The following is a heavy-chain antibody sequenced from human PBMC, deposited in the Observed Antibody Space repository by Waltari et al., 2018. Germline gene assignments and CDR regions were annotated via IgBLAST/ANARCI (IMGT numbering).Heavy chain of an antibody. CDR1: GFNFNSYW. J-gene: IGHJ3*02. CDR2: INSDGSST. CDR3: AREDGEKGAFDI. Sequence: EVQLVESGGGLVLPGGSVRLSCAASGFNFNSYWMHWVRQAPGKGLVWVSRINSDGSSTTYADSVKGRFSISRDNAKNTLYLQMNSLRAEDTAVYYCAREDGEKGAFDIWGQGTMVTVSP. D-gene: IGHD3-10*01. V-gene: IGHV3-74*01.